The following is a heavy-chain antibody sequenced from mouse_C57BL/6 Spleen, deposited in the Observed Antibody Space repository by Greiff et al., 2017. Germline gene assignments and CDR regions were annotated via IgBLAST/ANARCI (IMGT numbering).Heavy chain of an antibody. CDR2: IYPGDGDT. J-gene: IGHJ2*01. CDR1: GYAFSSYW. CDR3: ARRGYGSSYSYFDY. V-gene: IGHV1-80*01. Sequence: QVQLKQSGAELVKPGASVKISCKASGYAFSSYWMNWVKQRPGKGLEWIGQIYPGDGDTNYNGKFKGKATLTADKSSSTAYMQLSSLTSEDSAVYFCARRGYGSSYSYFDYWGQGTTLTVSS. D-gene: IGHD1-1*01.